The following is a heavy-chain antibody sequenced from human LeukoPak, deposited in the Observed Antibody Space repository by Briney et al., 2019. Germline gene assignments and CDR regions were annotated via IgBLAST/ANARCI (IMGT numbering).Heavy chain of an antibody. D-gene: IGHD6-19*01. CDR2: INPSGGST. Sequence: ASVKVSCKASGYTFTSYYVHWVRQAPGQGLEWMGIINPSGGSTSYAQKFQGRVTMTRDMSTSTVYMELSSLRSEDTAVYYCARAQQWLVRLLDYWGQGTLVTVSS. V-gene: IGHV1-46*01. CDR3: ARAQQWLVRLLDY. CDR1: GYTFTSYY. J-gene: IGHJ4*02.